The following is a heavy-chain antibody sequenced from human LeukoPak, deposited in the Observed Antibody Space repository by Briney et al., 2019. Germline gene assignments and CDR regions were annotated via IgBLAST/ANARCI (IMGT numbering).Heavy chain of an antibody. Sequence: GGSLRLSCTASGFTFSSYGMHWVRQAPGKGLEWVAFIRYDGSNKYYADSVKGRFTISRDNSKNTLYLQMNSLKTEDTAVYYCTTDRRASGYAAHYYFDYWGQGTLVTVSS. V-gene: IGHV3-30*02. CDR3: TTDRRASGYAAHYYFDY. CDR1: GFTFSSYG. CDR2: IRYDGSNK. J-gene: IGHJ4*02. D-gene: IGHD5-12*01.